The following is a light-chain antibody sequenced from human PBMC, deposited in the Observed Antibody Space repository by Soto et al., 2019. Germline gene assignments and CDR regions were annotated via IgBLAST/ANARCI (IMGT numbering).Light chain of an antibody. V-gene: IGKV3-20*01. CDR3: QQYGSSRT. CDR1: QSVTSSY. CDR2: GAS. J-gene: IGKJ1*01. Sequence: EIVLTQSPGTLSLSPGEGATLSCRASQSVTSSYLAWYQQKPGQAPRLLIYGASIRATGIPDRFSGSGSGTDFTLTISRLEPEDLAVYYCQQYGSSRTFGQGTKVEIK.